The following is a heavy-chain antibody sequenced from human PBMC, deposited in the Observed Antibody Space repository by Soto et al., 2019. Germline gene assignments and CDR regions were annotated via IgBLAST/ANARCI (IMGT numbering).Heavy chain of an antibody. CDR1: GFTFNAYT. D-gene: IGHD3-9*01. CDR3: AKDSYDILTGQKRYFDS. V-gene: IGHV3-43*01. Sequence: GCLRLACSASGFTFNAYTMHWVRQAPGKGLEWVSLISWDGGITYYGDSVKGRFTVSRDNSDNSLYLQMTSLRSDDTAFYYCAKDSYDILTGQKRYFDSWGQGTLVTVYS. CDR2: ISWDGGIT. J-gene: IGHJ4*02.